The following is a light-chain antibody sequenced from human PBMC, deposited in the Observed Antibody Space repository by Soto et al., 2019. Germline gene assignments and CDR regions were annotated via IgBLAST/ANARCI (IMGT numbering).Light chain of an antibody. Sequence: EIVLTQSPGTLSLSPGERATLSCRASQSVSNNYLAWYQQKPGQAPRLLIYGASTRANGIPARFSGTGSGTEFTLIISSLQSEDFALYYCQQYTKWPRFGPGTKVDI. J-gene: IGKJ3*01. CDR2: GAS. V-gene: IGKV3-15*01. CDR1: QSVSNN. CDR3: QQYTKWPR.